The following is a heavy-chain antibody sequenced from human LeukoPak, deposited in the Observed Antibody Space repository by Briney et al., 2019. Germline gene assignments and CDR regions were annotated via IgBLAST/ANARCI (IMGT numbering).Heavy chain of an antibody. Sequence: SETLSLTCTVSGGSISSYYWSWIRQPPGKGLEWIGYIYYSGRTNYNPSLKSRVTISVDTSKNQFSLKLSSVTAADTAVYYCARVSGSYYNSVYYYYYMDVWGKGTTVTVSS. J-gene: IGHJ6*03. CDR2: IYYSGRT. V-gene: IGHV4-59*01. CDR1: GGSISSYY. D-gene: IGHD3-10*01. CDR3: ARVSGSYYNSVYYYYYMDV.